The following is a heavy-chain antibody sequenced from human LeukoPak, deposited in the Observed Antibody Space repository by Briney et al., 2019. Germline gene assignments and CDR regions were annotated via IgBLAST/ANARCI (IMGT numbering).Heavy chain of an antibody. V-gene: IGHV3-21*01. CDR3: AGSTGNAFDI. CDR1: GFTFSSYS. D-gene: IGHD1-1*01. Sequence: GGSLRLSCAASGFTFSSYSMNWVRQAPGKGLEWVSSISSSSSYIYYADLVKGRFTISRDNAKNSLYLQMNSLRAEDTAVYYCAGSTGNAFDIWGQGTMVTVSS. J-gene: IGHJ3*02. CDR2: ISSSSSYI.